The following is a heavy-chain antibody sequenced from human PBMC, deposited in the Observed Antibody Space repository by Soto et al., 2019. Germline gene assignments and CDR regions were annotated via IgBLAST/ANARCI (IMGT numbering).Heavy chain of an antibody. CDR3: EKDKAKNGYNSFDY. CDR2: ISGSGGST. V-gene: IGHV3-23*01. Sequence: EMQLMESGGGLVQPGGSLRLSCAASGFTFSNYAMSWVRQAPGKGLEWVSGISGSGGSTYYADSVKGQFTLSRDNSKNTLYLQMNSLRAEDTAVYYCEKDKAKNGYNSFDYWGQGTLVTVSS. D-gene: IGHD5-12*01. CDR1: GFTFSNYA. J-gene: IGHJ4*02.